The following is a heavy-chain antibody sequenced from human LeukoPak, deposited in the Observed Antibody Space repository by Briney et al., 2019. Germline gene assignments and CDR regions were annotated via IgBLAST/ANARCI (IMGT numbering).Heavy chain of an antibody. Sequence: PSETLSLTCTVSGGSISSYYWSWIRQPPGKGLEWIGRIYTSGSTNYNPSLKSRVTISVDTSKNQFSLKLSSVTAADTAVYYCARGYKYYYDSSGYRFDYWGQGTLVTVSS. CDR2: IYTSGST. D-gene: IGHD3-22*01. CDR3: ARGYKYYYDSSGYRFDY. V-gene: IGHV4-4*08. CDR1: GGSISSYY. J-gene: IGHJ4*02.